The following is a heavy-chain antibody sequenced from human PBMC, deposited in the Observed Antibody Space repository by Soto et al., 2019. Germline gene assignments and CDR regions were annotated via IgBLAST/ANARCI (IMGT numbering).Heavy chain of an antibody. J-gene: IGHJ4*02. Sequence: SEPLSLPCTVSVGSISSCGYYWSWILHQPVKCLEWIGYIYYSGSTYYNPSLKSRVTISVDTSKNQFSLKLSSVTAADTAVYYCATSYYDFWSGYSPSFDYWGQGTLVTVSS. CDR3: ATSYYDFWSGYSPSFDY. V-gene: IGHV4-31*03. CDR2: IYYSGST. CDR1: VGSISSCGYY. D-gene: IGHD3-3*01.